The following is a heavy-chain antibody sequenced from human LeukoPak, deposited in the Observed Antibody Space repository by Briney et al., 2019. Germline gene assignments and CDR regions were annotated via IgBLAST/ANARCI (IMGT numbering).Heavy chain of an antibody. V-gene: IGHV4-39*07. CDR1: DVSFSTRDSY. J-gene: IGHJ4*02. CDR3: ARPRLRFLEWLIYFDY. D-gene: IGHD3-3*01. Sequence: SETLSLTCSVSDVSFSTRDSYWGWIRQPPGKGLEWIVSAYYSGSTYFNPSLKSRLTISVDTSKNQFSLRLTAVTAADTAVYYCARPRLRFLEWLIYFDYWGQGTLVTVSS. CDR2: AYYSGST.